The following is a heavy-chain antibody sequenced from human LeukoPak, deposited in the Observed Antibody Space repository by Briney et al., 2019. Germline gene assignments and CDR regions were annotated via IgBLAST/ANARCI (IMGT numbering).Heavy chain of an antibody. Sequence: GGSLRLSCAASGFTFSSYGMHWVRRAPGKGLEWVAFIRSDGSTKYYADSVKGRFTSSRDNSKNTLYLQMDSLRAEDTAVYYCAKDRPGYSSSWSFDYWGQGSLVTVSS. J-gene: IGHJ4*02. V-gene: IGHV3-30*02. CDR3: AKDRPGYSSSWSFDY. D-gene: IGHD6-13*01. CDR2: IRSDGSTK. CDR1: GFTFSSYG.